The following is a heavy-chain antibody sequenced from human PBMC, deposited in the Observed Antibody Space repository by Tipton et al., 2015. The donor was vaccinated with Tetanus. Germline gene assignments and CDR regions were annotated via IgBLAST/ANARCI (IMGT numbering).Heavy chain of an antibody. D-gene: IGHD4-17*01. Sequence: TLSLTCSVSGDSISSFYWTWIRQPAGKGLEWIGRIYTSGSTNYNPSLKSRVIMSVDTSRRQFSLKLNSVTAADTAVYYCARVLPVNRAGWGQGTLVTVSS. CDR1: GDSISSFY. CDR2: IYTSGST. J-gene: IGHJ4*02. CDR3: ARVLPVNRAG. V-gene: IGHV4-4*07.